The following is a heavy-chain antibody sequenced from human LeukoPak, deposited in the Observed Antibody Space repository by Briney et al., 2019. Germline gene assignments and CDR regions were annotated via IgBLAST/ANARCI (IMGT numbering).Heavy chain of an antibody. J-gene: IGHJ4*02. CDR1: GGSFSSYY. D-gene: IGHD3-10*01. V-gene: IGHV4-59*01. CDR2: IYHSGST. CDR3: ASYGSGSYLDY. Sequence: SETLSLTCTVSGGSFSSYYWTWIRQPPGKGLEWIGYIYHSGSTYYNPSLKSRVTISVDTSKNQFSLKLSSVTAADTAVYYCASYGSGSYLDYWGQGTLVTVSS.